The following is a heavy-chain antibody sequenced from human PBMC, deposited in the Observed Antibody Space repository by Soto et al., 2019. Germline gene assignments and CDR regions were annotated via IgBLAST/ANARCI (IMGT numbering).Heavy chain of an antibody. CDR2: ISHDGNKE. Sequence: TGGSLRLSCAASRFTFSSYGMHWVRQAPGKGLEWVAVISHDGNKEYYGGSVKGRFTISRDNSKNTMYLEMNSLSADDTAVYHCAVMAVAGSTSWDFWGQGTLVTVSS. CDR1: RFTFSSYG. J-gene: IGHJ4*02. CDR3: AVMAVAGSTSWDF. V-gene: IGHV3-30*03. D-gene: IGHD6-19*01.